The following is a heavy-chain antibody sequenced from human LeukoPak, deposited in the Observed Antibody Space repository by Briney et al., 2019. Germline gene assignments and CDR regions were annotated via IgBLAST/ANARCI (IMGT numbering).Heavy chain of an antibody. V-gene: IGHV3-7*05. CDR3: ARGRSYLDV. Sequence: GGSLRLSCAASGCTFSSYWMSWVRQAPGKGLEWVANIKQDGSEKYYVDSVKGRFTISRDNAKNSLYLQMNSLRAEDTAAYYCARGRSYLDVWGQGTTVTVSS. J-gene: IGHJ6*02. CDR2: IKQDGSEK. D-gene: IGHD1-26*01. CDR1: GCTFSSYW.